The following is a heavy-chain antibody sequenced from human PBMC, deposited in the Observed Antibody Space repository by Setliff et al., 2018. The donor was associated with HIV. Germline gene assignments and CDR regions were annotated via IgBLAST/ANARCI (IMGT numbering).Heavy chain of an antibody. D-gene: IGHD3-10*01. V-gene: IGHV1-46*01. CDR3: ARLITMVRGVEKHWYFDL. CDR2: INPGGGNT. Sequence: ASVKVSCKASGYTFTNFYMHWVRQAPGQGLEWMGIINPGGGNTRYAQRFQGRVSMTRDTSTSTVYMELSSLRSEDTAVYYCARLITMVRGVEKHWYFDLWGRGTLVTVSS. J-gene: IGHJ2*01. CDR1: GYTFTNFY.